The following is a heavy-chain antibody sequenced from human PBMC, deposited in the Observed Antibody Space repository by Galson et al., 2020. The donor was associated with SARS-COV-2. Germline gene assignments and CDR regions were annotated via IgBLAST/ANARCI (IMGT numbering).Heavy chain of an antibody. CDR3: ARLDTVMFEGPGWGNPERWFDP. V-gene: IGHV4-31*03. Sequence: ASETLSLTCSVSGGSISSGGYYWSWIRHHAGKGLEWIGNIYHSGSTDFNPALKSRVTISVDTSKNQFSLKLSSVTVADTAVYYCARLDTVMFEGPGWGNPERWFDPWGQGILVTVSS. D-gene: IGHD5-18*01. CDR2: IYHSGST. CDR1: GGSISSGGYY. J-gene: IGHJ5*02.